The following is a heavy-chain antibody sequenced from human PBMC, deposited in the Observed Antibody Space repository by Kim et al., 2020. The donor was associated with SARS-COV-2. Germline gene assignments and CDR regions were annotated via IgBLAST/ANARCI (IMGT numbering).Heavy chain of an antibody. Sequence: GGSLRLSCAASGFTFRSYAMSWVRQAPGQGLEWVSGISGSGGSTDYADSVKGRFTISRDNSKNTLYLQMNSLRAEDTAVYYCAKSAKRFTLIVMAHLYWYFDLWGRGTLVTVSS. CDR3: AKSAKRFTLIVMAHLYWYFDL. CDR1: GFTFRSYA. J-gene: IGHJ2*01. D-gene: IGHD3-22*01. CDR2: ISGSGGST. V-gene: IGHV3-23*01.